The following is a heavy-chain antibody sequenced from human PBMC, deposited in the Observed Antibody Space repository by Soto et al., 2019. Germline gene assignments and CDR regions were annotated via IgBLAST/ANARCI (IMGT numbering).Heavy chain of an antibody. CDR3: AKDYSSGYYAFDI. V-gene: IGHV3-23*01. CDR1: GFPFTTYS. Sequence: GGSLRLCCSPSGFPFTTYSMSWVRPAPGKGLEWVSSISSGGDTYYADSVKGRFTISRDSSKNTLYLQMNNLRAEDTATYYCAKDYSSGYYAFDIWGRGTMVTVSS. CDR2: ISSGGDT. J-gene: IGHJ3*02. D-gene: IGHD3-22*01.